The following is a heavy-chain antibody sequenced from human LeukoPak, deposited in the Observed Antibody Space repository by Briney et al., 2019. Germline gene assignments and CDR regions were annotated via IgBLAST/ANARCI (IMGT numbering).Heavy chain of an antibody. CDR3: ARGYYGIWLFDY. D-gene: IGHD3-10*01. V-gene: IGHV4-39*07. CDR2: IYYSGST. J-gene: IGHJ4*02. CDR1: GGSISSSSYY. Sequence: SETLSLTCTVSGGSISSSSYYWGWIRQPPGKGLEWIGSIYYSGSTYYNPSLKSRVTISVDTSKNQFSLKLSSVTAADTAVYYCARGYYGIWLFDYWGQGTLVTVSS.